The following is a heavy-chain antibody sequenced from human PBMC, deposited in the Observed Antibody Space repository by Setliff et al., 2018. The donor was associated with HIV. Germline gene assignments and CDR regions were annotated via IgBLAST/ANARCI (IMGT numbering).Heavy chain of an antibody. CDR1: GHTFSNSD. D-gene: IGHD6-13*01. CDR2: MNPNTGVA. Sequence: GASVKVSCKASGHTFSNSDIHWVRRATGQGLEWMGWMNPNTGVAGYALKFQGRVTMTRDTSISTAYMELSSLTSEDTAVYWCARLTYSSSWHFDYWGQGTLVTVSS. CDR3: ARLTYSSSWHFDY. J-gene: IGHJ4*02. V-gene: IGHV1-8*01.